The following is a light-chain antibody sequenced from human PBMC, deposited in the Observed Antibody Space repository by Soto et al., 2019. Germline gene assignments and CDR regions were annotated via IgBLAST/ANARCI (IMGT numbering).Light chain of an antibody. CDR2: DAS. Sequence: TLSPSSLSASSGDRVAITCRASQNVSNYLNWYQQKPGKAPKLLIYDASNMETGVPSRFSGSGSGTDFTLTIISLQPEDFATYYCLQYYTYPWTFGQGTKVDIK. CDR3: LQYYTYPWT. CDR1: QNVSNY. V-gene: IGKV1-33*01. J-gene: IGKJ1*01.